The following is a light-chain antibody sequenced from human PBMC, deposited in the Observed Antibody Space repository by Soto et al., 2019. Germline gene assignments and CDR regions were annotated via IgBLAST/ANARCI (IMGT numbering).Light chain of an antibody. J-gene: IGKJ1*01. CDR2: GAS. CDR3: QQYNNWWT. CDR1: QSFSSN. Sequence: EIVMTQSPATLSVSPGERATLSCRASQSFSSNLAWYQQKPGQAPRLLIYGASTRATGIPARFSVSGSGTEFTLTISSLQSEDFAVYYCQQYNNWWTFGQGTKVEIK. V-gene: IGKV3-15*01.